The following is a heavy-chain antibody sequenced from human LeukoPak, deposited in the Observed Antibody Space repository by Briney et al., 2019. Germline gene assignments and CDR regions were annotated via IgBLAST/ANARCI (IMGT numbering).Heavy chain of an antibody. J-gene: IGHJ5*02. V-gene: IGHV4-39*01. CDR3: ARHDYYGSLNWFDP. CDR2: IYYSGTT. Sequence: SETLSLTCIVSGGSLNSPNYYWGWIRQPPGKGLEWLGTIYYSGTTYYNPSLKSRLTISVGTSKNQFSLKLTSVTAADTAVYYCARHDYYGSLNWFDPWGQGTLITVSS. D-gene: IGHD3-10*01. CDR1: GGSLNSPNYY.